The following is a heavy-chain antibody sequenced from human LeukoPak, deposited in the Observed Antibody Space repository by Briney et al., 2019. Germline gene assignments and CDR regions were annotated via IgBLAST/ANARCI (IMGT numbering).Heavy chain of an antibody. CDR1: GGTFSSYT. D-gene: IGHD2-2*01. CDR3: ASLERYCSSTSCSKGRNWFDP. J-gene: IGHJ5*02. V-gene: IGHV1-69*02. CDR2: IIPILGIP. Sequence: ASVKLSCKASGGTFSSYTISWVRQAPGQGLEWMGRIIPILGIPNYAQTFQGRVTINADNSTSTAYMELSSLRSEDTAVYYCASLERYCSSTSCSKGRNWFDPWGQGTLVAVSS.